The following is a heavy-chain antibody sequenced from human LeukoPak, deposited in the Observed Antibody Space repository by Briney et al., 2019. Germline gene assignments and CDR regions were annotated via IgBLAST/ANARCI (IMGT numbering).Heavy chain of an antibody. J-gene: IGHJ2*01. V-gene: IGHV4-30-4*07. CDR1: GGSISSGGYS. CDR3: ALSKAVAGDWYFDL. CDR2: IYYSGST. D-gene: IGHD6-19*01. Sequence: SQTLSLTCAVSGGSISSGGYSWSWIRQPPGKGLEWIGYIYYSGSTNYNPSLKSRVTISVDTSKNQFSLKLSSVTAADTAVYYCALSKAVAGDWYFDLWGRGTLVTVSS.